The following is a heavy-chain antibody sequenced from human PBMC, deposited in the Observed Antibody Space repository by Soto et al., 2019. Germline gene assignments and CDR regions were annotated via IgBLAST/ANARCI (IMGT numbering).Heavy chain of an antibody. Sequence: GGSLRLSCAASGLIVSSNYMSWVRQAPGKGLEWVSVIYSGGSTYYADSVKGRFTISRDNSKNTLYLQMNSLGAEDTAVYYCARHLDYYYMDVWGKGTTVTVSS. CDR2: IYSGGST. CDR1: GLIVSSNY. CDR3: ARHLDYYYMDV. J-gene: IGHJ6*03. V-gene: IGHV3-66*04.